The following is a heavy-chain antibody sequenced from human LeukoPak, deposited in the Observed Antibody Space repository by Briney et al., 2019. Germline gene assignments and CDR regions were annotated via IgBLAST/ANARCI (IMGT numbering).Heavy chain of an antibody. CDR2: ISRDGGTA. D-gene: IGHD5-24*01. Sequence: GSLRLSCAASGFAFRKYSIHWVRQAPGKGLEYVSGISRDGGTADYANSVKGRFTISRDNSKDTLYLQMGSLRAEDMAVYYCAREDRDRDAFDIWGQGTMVTVSS. V-gene: IGHV3-64*01. J-gene: IGHJ3*02. CDR3: AREDRDRDAFDI. CDR1: GFAFRKYS.